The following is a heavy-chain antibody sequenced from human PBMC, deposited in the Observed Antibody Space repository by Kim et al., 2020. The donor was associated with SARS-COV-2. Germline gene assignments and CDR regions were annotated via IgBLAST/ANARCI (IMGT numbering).Heavy chain of an antibody. CDR1: GFTFGDYA. Sequence: GGSLRLSCTASGFTFGDYAMSWFRQAPGKGLEWVGFIRSKAYGGTTEYAASVKGRFTISRDDSKSIAYLQMNSLKTEDTAVYYCTRAAGPRILRYFDLAFDIWGQGTMVTVSS. D-gene: IGHD3-9*01. CDR3: TRAAGPRILRYFDLAFDI. CDR2: IRSKAYGGTT. V-gene: IGHV3-49*03. J-gene: IGHJ3*02.